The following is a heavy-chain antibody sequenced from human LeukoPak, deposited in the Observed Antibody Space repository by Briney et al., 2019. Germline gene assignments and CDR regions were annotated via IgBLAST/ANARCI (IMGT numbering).Heavy chain of an antibody. CDR1: GFTFDDYA. D-gene: IGHD2-2*01. Sequence: GGSLRLSCAASGFTFDDYAMHWVRQAPGKGLEWVSLISWDGGSTYYADSVKGRFTISRDNSKNSLYLQMNSLRAEDTALYYCAKGKRDPAYYYYYYMDVWGKGTTVTVSS. CDR3: AKGKRDPAYYYYYYMDV. CDR2: ISWDGGST. V-gene: IGHV3-43D*03. J-gene: IGHJ6*03.